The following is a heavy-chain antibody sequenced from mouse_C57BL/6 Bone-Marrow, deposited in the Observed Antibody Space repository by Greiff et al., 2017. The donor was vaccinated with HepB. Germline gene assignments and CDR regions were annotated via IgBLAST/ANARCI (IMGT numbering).Heavy chain of an antibody. CDR1: GYSITSGYY. Sequence: DVQLQESGPGLVKPSQSLSLTCSVTGYSITSGYYWNWIRQFPGNKLEWMGYISYDGSNNYNPSLKNRISITRDTSKNQFFLKLNSVTTEDTATYYCARDYYGSRREYFDVWGTGTTVTVSS. V-gene: IGHV3-6*01. CDR3: ARDYYGSRREYFDV. CDR2: ISYDGSN. D-gene: IGHD1-1*01. J-gene: IGHJ1*03.